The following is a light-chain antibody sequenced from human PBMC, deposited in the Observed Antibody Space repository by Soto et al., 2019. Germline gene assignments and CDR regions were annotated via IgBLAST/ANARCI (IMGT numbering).Light chain of an antibody. CDR3: FSYAGTYTLV. CDR2: DVS. CDR1: SSDVGGYDF. J-gene: IGLJ3*02. V-gene: IGLV2-11*01. Sequence: QSALTQPRSVSGSPGQSVTISCTGSSSDVGGYDFVSWYQQHPGKAPKLMISDVSERPSGVPDRFSGSKSANTASLTISGLQAEDEADYYCFSYAGTYTLVFGGGTKLTVL.